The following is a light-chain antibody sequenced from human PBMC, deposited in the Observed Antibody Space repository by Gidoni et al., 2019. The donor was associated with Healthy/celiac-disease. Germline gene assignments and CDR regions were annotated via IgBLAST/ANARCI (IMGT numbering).Light chain of an antibody. CDR1: QSVSSSY. CDR3: QQYGSSPGT. J-gene: IGKJ1*01. V-gene: IGKV3-20*01. Sequence: EIVLTQSPGTLSLSPGERATLSCRASQSVSSSYLAWYQQKPGQAPRPLIYGASSRATGLPDRFSGSGSGTDFTLTISRLEPEDFAVYYCQQYGSSPGTFGQGTKVEIK. CDR2: GAS.